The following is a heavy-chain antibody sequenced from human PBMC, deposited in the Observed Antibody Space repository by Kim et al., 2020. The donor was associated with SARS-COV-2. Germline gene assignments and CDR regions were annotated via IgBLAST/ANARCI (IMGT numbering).Heavy chain of an antibody. Sequence: KDYAVSTKSRITINPDTSQNQFSLQLNSVTPEDTAVYYCARDLHLDWFYPWGQGTLVTVSS. CDR2: K. J-gene: IGHJ5*02. CDR3: ARDLHLDWFYP. V-gene: IGHV6-1*01.